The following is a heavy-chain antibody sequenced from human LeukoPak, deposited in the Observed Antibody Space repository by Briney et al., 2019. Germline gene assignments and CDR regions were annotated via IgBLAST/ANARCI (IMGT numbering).Heavy chain of an antibody. J-gene: IGHJ4*02. Sequence: SETLSLTCTVSGGSISSGDYYWSWIRQPPGKGLEWIGYIYYSGSTYYNPSLKSRVTISVDTSKNQFSLKLSSVTAADTAVYYYARDLPTTVTTWDYWGQGTLVTVSS. CDR2: IYYSGST. CDR3: ARDLPTTVTTWDY. CDR1: GGSISSGDYY. V-gene: IGHV4-30-4*01. D-gene: IGHD4-17*01.